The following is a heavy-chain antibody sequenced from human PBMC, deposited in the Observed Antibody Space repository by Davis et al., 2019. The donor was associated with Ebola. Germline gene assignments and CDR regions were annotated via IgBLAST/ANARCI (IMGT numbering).Heavy chain of an antibody. D-gene: IGHD1-26*01. J-gene: IGHJ4*02. CDR3: ARRVGATIDY. CDR1: GGSISSSSYY. Sequence: SETLSLTCTVSGGSISSSSYYWGWIRQPPGKGLEWIGSIYYSGSTYYNPSLKSRVTVSVDTSKNQFSLKLSSVTAADTAVYYCARRVGATIDYWGQGTLVTVSS. CDR2: IYYSGST. V-gene: IGHV4-39*01.